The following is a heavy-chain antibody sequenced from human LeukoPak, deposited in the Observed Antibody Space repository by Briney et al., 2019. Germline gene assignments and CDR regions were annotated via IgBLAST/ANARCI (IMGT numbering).Heavy chain of an antibody. D-gene: IGHD2/OR15-2a*01. Sequence: GGSLRLSCAASGFTFSSYAMSWVRQAPGKGLEWVSAISGSGGSTYYADSVKGRFTISRDNSKNALYLQMYSLRAEDTAVYYCAKLSREVRSYWGQGTLVTVSS. J-gene: IGHJ4*02. CDR3: AKLSREVRSY. CDR1: GFTFSSYA. CDR2: ISGSGGST. V-gene: IGHV3-23*01.